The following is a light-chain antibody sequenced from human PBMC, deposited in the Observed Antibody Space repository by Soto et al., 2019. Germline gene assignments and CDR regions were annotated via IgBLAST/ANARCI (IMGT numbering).Light chain of an antibody. CDR1: QSVNRY. Sequence: EIVLTQSPASLSLSPGERATLSCRASQSVNRYLVWYQQKPGQAPRLLIYGASNRATGIPARFSGSGSGTDFTLTISSLEPEDFAVYYCQQRSNWPPWTFGQGTKVEIK. V-gene: IGKV3-11*01. J-gene: IGKJ1*01. CDR2: GAS. CDR3: QQRSNWPPWT.